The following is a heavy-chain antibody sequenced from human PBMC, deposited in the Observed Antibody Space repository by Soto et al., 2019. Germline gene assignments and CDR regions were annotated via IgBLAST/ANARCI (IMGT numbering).Heavy chain of an antibody. V-gene: IGHV4-31*03. CDR3: ARDQRYYDSSGYLVGNWFDP. CDR2: IYHSGST. Sequence: SETLSLTCTVSGGSIRSGTYYWSWIRQHPGKGLEWIGYIYHSGSTYYNPSLESRVTISLDTSKNHFSLKLSSVTAADTAVYYCARDQRYYDSSGYLVGNWFDPWGQGTLVTVSS. J-gene: IGHJ5*02. CDR1: GGSIRSGTYY. D-gene: IGHD3-22*01.